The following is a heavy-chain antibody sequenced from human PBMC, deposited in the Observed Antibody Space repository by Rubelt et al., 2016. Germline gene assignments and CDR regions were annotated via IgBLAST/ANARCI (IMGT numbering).Heavy chain of an antibody. CDR1: GYTFTSYA. CDR3: ARDRGSSSWYGVDY. V-gene: IGHV1-3*01. D-gene: IGHD6-13*01. J-gene: IGHJ4*02. Sequence: QVQLVQSGAEVKKPGASVKVSCKASGYTFTSYAMHWVRQAPGQRLEWMGWINACNGNTKYSQKFQGRVTITRDTSASTAYMELSSLGSEDTAGYHCARDRGSSSWYGVDYWGQGTLVTVSS. CDR2: INACNGNT.